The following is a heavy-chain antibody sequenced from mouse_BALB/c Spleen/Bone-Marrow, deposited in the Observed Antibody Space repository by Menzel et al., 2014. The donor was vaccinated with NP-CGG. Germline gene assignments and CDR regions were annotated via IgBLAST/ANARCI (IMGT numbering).Heavy chain of an antibody. CDR2: ISNGGGST. V-gene: IGHV5-12*02. CDR3: ARQGIYYGYDPVAY. Sequence: EVQLVESGGGLVQPGGSLKLSCATSGFTFSDYYMYWVRQTPEKRLEWVAYISNGGGSTYYPDTVKGRFTISRDNAKNALYLQRSRLKSEDTAMYYCARQGIYYGYDPVAYWGQGTLVTVS. J-gene: IGHJ3*01. CDR1: GFTFSDYY. D-gene: IGHD2-2*01.